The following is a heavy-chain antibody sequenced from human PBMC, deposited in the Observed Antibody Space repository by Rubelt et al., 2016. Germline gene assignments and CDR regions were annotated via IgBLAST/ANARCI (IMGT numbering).Heavy chain of an antibody. J-gene: IGHJ4*02. Sequence: GGGLVQPGGSLRLSCAASGFTFGTYWMSWVRQAPGKGLEWVAVISYDGSNKYYADSVKGRFTISRDNSKNTLFLQMNSLRAEDTAMYYCARDPVGGNVRQFDYWGQGTLVTVSS. V-gene: IGHV3-30*03. CDR1: GFTFGTYW. CDR3: ARDPVGGNVRQFDY. CDR2: ISYDGSNK. D-gene: IGHD1-26*01.